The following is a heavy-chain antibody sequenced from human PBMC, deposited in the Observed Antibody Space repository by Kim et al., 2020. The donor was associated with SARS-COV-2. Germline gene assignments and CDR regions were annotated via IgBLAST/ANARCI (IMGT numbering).Heavy chain of an antibody. CDR3: ARGSYYYGSGNDY. V-gene: IGHV4-31*02. D-gene: IGHD3-10*01. J-gene: IGHJ4*02. Sequence: YTPYLKSRFTKSVDTSKNQFYLKLSSVTAADTAVYYCARGSYYYGSGNDYWGQGTLVTVSS.